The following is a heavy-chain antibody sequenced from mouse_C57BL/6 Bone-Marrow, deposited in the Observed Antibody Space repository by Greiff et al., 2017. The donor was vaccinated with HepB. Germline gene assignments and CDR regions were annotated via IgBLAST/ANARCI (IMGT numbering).Heavy chain of an antibody. Sequence: VQLQQPGAELVMPGASVKMSCKASGYTFTDYNMHWVKQSHGKSLEWIGYINPNNGGTSYNQKFKGKATLTVNKSSSTAYMELRSLTSEDSAVYYCARGITTVVAHFDYWGQGTTLTVSS. D-gene: IGHD1-1*01. V-gene: IGHV1-22*01. CDR3: ARGITTVVAHFDY. CDR1: GYTFTDYN. J-gene: IGHJ2*01. CDR2: INPNNGGT.